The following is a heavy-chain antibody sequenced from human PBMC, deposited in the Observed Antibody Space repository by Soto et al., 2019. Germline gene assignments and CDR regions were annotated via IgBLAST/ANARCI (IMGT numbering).Heavy chain of an antibody. CDR1: GYTCTSYG. D-gene: IGHD6-19*01. J-gene: IGHJ4*02. V-gene: IGHV1-18*01. CDR2: ISAYNGNT. Sequence: QVQLVQSGAEVKKPGASVKVSCKASGYTCTSYGIGWARQAPGQGLEWMGWISAYNGNTKYAQKLQGRVTKTTDTSTSTDYMELRSLRSDDTDVSYCARDLAVALIDYWGQGTPVTVSS. CDR3: ARDLAVALIDY.